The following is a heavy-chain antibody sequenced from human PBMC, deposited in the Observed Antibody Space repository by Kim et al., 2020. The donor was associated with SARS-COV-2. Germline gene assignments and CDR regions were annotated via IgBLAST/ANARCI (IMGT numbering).Heavy chain of an antibody. CDR3: AWGVDGSGSSFVDY. CDR1: GFSFSSYS. Sequence: GGSLRLSCAASGFSFSSYSMNWVRQAPGKGLEWISFNSSSSSTTYYADSVKGRFTISRDNAKNSLYLQMNSLRDEDTAVYYCAWGVDGSGSSFVDYWGQGTLVTVSS. V-gene: IGHV3-48*02. J-gene: IGHJ4*02. D-gene: IGHD3-10*01. CDR2: NSSSSSTT.